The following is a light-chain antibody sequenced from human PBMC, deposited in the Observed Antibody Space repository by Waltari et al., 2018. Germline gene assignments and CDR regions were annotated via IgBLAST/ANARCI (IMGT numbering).Light chain of an antibody. CDR2: NNN. V-gene: IGLV1-44*01. CDR3: ASWDDTLTGPV. Sequence: QSVLTQPPSASGAPGQRVTISCSASSSTVGGNPVSWYQQLPGTAPKLLNRNNNRRPSVFPKRFSGSKSCTSASLAISGLQSEAEAYYSCASWDDTLTGPVFCGGTKLTVL. J-gene: IGLJ3*02. CDR1: SSTVGGNP.